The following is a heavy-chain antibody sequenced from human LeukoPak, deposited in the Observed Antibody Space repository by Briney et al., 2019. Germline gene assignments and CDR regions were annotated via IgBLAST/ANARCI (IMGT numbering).Heavy chain of an antibody. CDR2: FYASGTT. Sequence: SETLSLTCTVSGGSISSYFWSWLRQPAGKGLEWIGRFYASGTTYYNPSLRSRVTLSMDTSKNHFSLKLTSVTAADTAVYYCARTHCGGGSCDTFDPWGQGTQVTVSS. J-gene: IGHJ5*02. CDR3: ARTHCGGGSCDTFDP. V-gene: IGHV4-4*07. CDR1: GGSISSYF. D-gene: IGHD2-21*01.